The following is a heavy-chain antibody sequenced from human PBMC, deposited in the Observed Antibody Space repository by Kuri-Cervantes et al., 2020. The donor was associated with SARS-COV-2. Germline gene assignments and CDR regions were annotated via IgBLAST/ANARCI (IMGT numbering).Heavy chain of an antibody. V-gene: IGHV4-39*01. CDR3: SRHRVQWRTL. CDR2: IYYSGST. D-gene: IGHD6-19*01. Sequence: GSLRLSCTVSGGSISSSSYYWGWIRQPPGKGLEWIGSIYYSGSTYYNPSLRSRVTMSVDTAKDQVSLEVTSVTAADTAVYYCSRHRVQWRTLWGQGTLVTVSS. J-gene: IGHJ4*02. CDR1: GGSISSSSYY.